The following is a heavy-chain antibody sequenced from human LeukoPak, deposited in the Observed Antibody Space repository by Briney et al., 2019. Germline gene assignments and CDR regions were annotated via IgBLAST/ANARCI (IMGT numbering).Heavy chain of an antibody. V-gene: IGHV4-39*01. CDR3: ARQRGCSGGSCYSL. D-gene: IGHD2-15*01. Sequence: SETLSLTCTVSGHSISSSSYYWGWIRQPPGKGLEWIGSIFYGGSTYYNPSLKRRVTMSVDRSKNQFSLKLNSVTAADTAVYYCARQRGCSGGSCYSLWGQGTLVTVSS. CDR2: IFYGGST. J-gene: IGHJ4*02. CDR1: GHSISSSSYY.